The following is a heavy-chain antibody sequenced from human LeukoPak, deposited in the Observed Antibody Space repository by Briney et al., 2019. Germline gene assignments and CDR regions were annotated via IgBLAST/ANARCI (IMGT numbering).Heavy chain of an antibody. Sequence: SETLSLTCGVSGGPIDITNYWSWVRQAPGKGLEWIGEISHDGSTNYNPSLRSRVAMSLDRANNQFSLTLTSVTAAVTAVYYCTRENRPFCPFAYWGQGVLVTVSS. D-gene: IGHD2/OR15-2a*01. V-gene: IGHV4-4*02. J-gene: IGHJ4*02. CDR1: GGPIDITNY. CDR2: ISHDGST. CDR3: TRENRPFCPFAY.